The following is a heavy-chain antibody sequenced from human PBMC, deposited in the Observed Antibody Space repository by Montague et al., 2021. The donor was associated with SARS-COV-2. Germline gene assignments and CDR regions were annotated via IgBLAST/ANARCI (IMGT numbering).Heavy chain of an antibody. CDR3: ARCQVGDFWSGYYFGASDYYYYYYYMDV. Sequence: SLRLSCAASGFTFSSYEMNWVRQAPGKGLEWVSYISSSGSTIYYADSVKGRFTISRDNAKNSLYLQMNSLRAEDVAVYYCARCQVGDFWSGYYFGASDYYYYYYYMDVWGKGTTVTVSS. V-gene: IGHV3-48*03. D-gene: IGHD3-3*01. CDR2: ISSSGSTI. CDR1: GFTFSSYE. J-gene: IGHJ6*03.